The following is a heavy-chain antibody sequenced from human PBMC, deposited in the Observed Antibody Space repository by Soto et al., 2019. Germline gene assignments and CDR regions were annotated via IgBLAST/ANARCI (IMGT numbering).Heavy chain of an antibody. Sequence: GGSLRLSCAASGFTFSSYAMHWIRQAPGKGLEWVAVISYDGSNKYYADSVKGRFTISRDNSKNTLYLQMNSLRAEDTAVYYCAREGGYRTVDYLGQGTLVTGSS. J-gene: IGHJ4*02. D-gene: IGHD5-12*01. CDR3: AREGGYRTVDY. CDR2: ISYDGSNK. CDR1: GFTFSSYA. V-gene: IGHV3-30-3*01.